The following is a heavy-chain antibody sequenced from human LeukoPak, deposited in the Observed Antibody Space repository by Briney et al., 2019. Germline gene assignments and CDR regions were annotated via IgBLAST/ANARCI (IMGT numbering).Heavy chain of an antibody. J-gene: IGHJ4*02. D-gene: IGHD3-22*01. CDR1: GFTFGDCA. CDR2: INWNGGST. CDR3: ARDGNYYDSSAKPYYFDY. V-gene: IGHV3-20*04. Sequence: PGGSLRLSCTASGFTFGDCAMSWVRQAPGKGLEWVSGINWNGGSTGYADAVKGRFTISRDNAKNSLYLQMNSLRAEDTALYYCARDGNYYDSSAKPYYFDYWGQGTLVTVSS.